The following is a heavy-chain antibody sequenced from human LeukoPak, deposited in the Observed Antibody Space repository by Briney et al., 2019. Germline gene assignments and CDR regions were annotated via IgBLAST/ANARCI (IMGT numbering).Heavy chain of an antibody. D-gene: IGHD2-2*01. CDR2: INPNSGVT. CDR3: ARDGCSSTSCYARYGDY. V-gene: IGHV1-2*02. J-gene: IGHJ4*02. CDR1: GYTFTGYY. Sequence: ASVKVSCKASGYTFTGYYMHWVRQAPGQGLEWMGWINPNSGVTNYAQKFQGRVTMTRDTSISTAQMELSRLRSDDTAVYYCARDGCSSTSCYARYGDYWGQGTLVTVSS.